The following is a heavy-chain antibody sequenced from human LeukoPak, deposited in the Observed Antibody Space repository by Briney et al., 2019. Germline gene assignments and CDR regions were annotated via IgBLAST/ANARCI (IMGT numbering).Heavy chain of an antibody. CDR2: ISNSGFYI. V-gene: IGHV3-21*01. J-gene: IGHJ4*02. CDR1: GFTFSTYS. D-gene: IGHD3-9*01. CDR3: ARGPDILTALSPDY. Sequence: PGGSLRLSCTASGFTFSTYSMNWVRQAPGKGLEWVSSISNSGFYIHYADSVKGRFTLSRDNAKNSLYLQMDSLRAEDTAVYYCARGPDILTALSPDYWGQGTLVTVSS.